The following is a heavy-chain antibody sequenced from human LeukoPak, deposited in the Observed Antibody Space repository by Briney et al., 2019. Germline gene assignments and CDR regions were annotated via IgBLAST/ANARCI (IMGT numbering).Heavy chain of an antibody. CDR3: ATYGDSRRRDWYFDL. CDR1: GYTFSDYG. V-gene: IGHV3-30*03. J-gene: IGHJ2*01. D-gene: IGHD4-17*01. Sequence: PGGSLRLSCSASGYTFSDYGMHWVRQAPGKGLEWVAVISYDGSNKYYADSVKGRFTISRDNSKNTLHLQMNSLRAEDTAVYYCATYGDSRRRDWYFDLWGRGTLVTVSS. CDR2: ISYDGSNK.